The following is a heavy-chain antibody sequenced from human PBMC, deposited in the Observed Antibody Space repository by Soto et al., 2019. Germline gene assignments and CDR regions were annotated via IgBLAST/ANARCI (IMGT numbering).Heavy chain of an antibody. J-gene: IGHJ4*02. CDR2: IYWDEDK. CDR1: GFSLSTSGVG. D-gene: IGHD3-10*02. CDR3: AHVFTSLAPFDS. Sequence: QITLKESGPTLVKPTQTLTLTCTFSGFSLSTSGVGVGWIRQPPGKALEWLGVIYWDEDKRYGPSLKSRLTITKDTTKSQLVLTMTNMDPVDTATYYCAHVFTSLAPFDSWGQGTLVTVSA. V-gene: IGHV2-5*05.